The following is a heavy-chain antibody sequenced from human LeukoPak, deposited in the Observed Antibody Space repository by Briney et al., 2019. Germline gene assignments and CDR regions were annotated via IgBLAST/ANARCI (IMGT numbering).Heavy chain of an antibody. Sequence: KSGGSLRLSCAASGFTFSSYSMKWVRQAPGKGLEWVSSISVSSKSIYYPDSVRGRFTISRHNAKNSLYLQMNSLRAEDTAVYYCARSNYYGSGSYYDYWGQGTLVTVSS. CDR3: ARSNYYGSGSYYDY. V-gene: IGHV3-21*01. CDR2: ISVSSKSI. CDR1: GFTFSSYS. D-gene: IGHD3-10*01. J-gene: IGHJ4*02.